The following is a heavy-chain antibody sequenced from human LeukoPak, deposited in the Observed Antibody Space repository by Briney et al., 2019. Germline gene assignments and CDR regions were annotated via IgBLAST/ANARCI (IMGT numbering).Heavy chain of an antibody. CDR1: GGSISSSSYY. J-gene: IGHJ6*03. CDR2: IYYSGST. Sequence: PSETLSLTCTVSGGSISSSSYYWGWIRQPPGKGLEWIGSIYYSGSTYYNPSLKSRFTISVDTSKNQFSLKLSSVTAADTAVYYCASSYCSSTSCYYVRYYYYYMDVWGKGTTVTVSS. CDR3: ASSYCSSTSCYYVRYYYYYMDV. V-gene: IGHV4-39*01. D-gene: IGHD2-2*01.